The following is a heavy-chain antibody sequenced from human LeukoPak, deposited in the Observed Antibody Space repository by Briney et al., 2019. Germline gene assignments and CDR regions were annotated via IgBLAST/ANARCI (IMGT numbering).Heavy chain of an antibody. CDR1: GFTFSSYA. V-gene: IGHV3-23*01. CDR2: ISGSGGST. Sequence: GGSLRLSCAASGFTFSSYAMSWVRHAPGKGLEWVSAISGSGGSTYYADSVKGRFTISRDNSKNTLYLQMNSLRAEDTAVYYCAKSLARIAAAGLDYWGQGTLVTVSS. J-gene: IGHJ4*02. D-gene: IGHD6-13*01. CDR3: AKSLARIAAAGLDY.